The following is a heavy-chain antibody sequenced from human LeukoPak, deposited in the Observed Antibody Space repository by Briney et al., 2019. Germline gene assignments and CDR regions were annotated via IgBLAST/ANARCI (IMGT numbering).Heavy chain of an antibody. CDR1: GYTFTSYD. V-gene: IGHV1-8*03. Sequence: ASVKVSCKASGYTFTSYDINWVRQATGQGLEWMGWMNPNSGNTGYAQKFQGRVTITRNTSISTAYMELSSLRSEDTAVYYCASGPDGWHNWNYAWGQGTLVTVSS. D-gene: IGHD3-10*01. CDR2: MNPNSGNT. J-gene: IGHJ5*02. CDR3: ASGPDGWHNWNYA.